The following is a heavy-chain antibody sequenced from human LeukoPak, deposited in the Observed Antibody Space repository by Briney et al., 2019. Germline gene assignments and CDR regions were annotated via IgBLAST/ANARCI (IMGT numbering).Heavy chain of an antibody. V-gene: IGHV3-7*01. CDR2: IKQDGSEK. CDR3: AKMPFGY. Sequence: GGSLRLSCAASGFSFSSYWMSWVRQAPGKGLEWVANIKQDGSEKYYVDSVKGRFTISRDNAKSSLFLQINSLRVEDTAVYYCAKMPFGYWGQGTLVTVSS. CDR1: GFSFSSYW. D-gene: IGHD2-2*01. J-gene: IGHJ4*02.